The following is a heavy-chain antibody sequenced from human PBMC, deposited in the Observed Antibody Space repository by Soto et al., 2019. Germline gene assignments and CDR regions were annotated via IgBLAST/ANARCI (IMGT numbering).Heavy chain of an antibody. CDR1: GYTFTTYG. CDR2: ISAYNGNT. V-gene: IGHV1-18*01. CDR3: AREGVGLPDYYYDSSGYPDAFDI. J-gene: IGHJ3*02. D-gene: IGHD3-22*01. Sequence: QVQLVQSGAEVKKPGASVKVSCKASGYTFTTYGISWVRQAPGQGLEWMGWISAYNGNTNYAQKLQGRVTMTTDTSTSTAYMELRSLRSDETAVYYCAREGVGLPDYYYDSSGYPDAFDIWGQGTMVTVSS.